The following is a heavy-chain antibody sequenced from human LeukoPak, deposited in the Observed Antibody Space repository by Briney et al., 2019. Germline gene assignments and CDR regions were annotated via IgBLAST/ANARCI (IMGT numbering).Heavy chain of an antibody. V-gene: IGHV1-18*01. CDR2: ISVYRGNA. D-gene: IGHD3-10*02. CDR3: ATCLREGCSTFDY. CDR1: GYTFRNSG. Sequence: APVKVSCKASGYTFRNSGVGWVRQDPGQGLEWMGWISVYRGNANYAEDPPDRVTMTADTSTSTAYMELRSLGSDDTAVYYYATCLREGCSTFDYWGQGTQVIVSS. J-gene: IGHJ4*02.